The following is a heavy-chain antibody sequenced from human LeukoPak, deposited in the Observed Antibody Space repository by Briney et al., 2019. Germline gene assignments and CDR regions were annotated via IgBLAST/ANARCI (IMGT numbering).Heavy chain of an antibody. CDR3: GRGGLYCSSTSCYIWFDP. J-gene: IGHJ5*02. CDR1: GFTFSTYW. Sequence: PGGSLRLSCAASGFTFSTYWMHWVRQAPGKGLVWVSRLNSDGSSSSYADSVKGRFTISRDNANNTLYLQMNSLRAEDTAVYYCGRGGLYCSSTSCYIWFDPWGQGTLVTVSS. V-gene: IGHV3-74*01. D-gene: IGHD2-2*02. CDR2: LNSDGSSS.